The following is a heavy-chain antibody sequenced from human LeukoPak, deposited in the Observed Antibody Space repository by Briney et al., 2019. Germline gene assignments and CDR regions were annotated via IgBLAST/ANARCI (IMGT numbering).Heavy chain of an antibody. CDR1: GFTFRSYV. CDR2: ISGSGGST. CDR3: AKLGITMIIVVSQYSDN. J-gene: IGHJ4*02. D-gene: IGHD3-22*01. Sequence: PGGSLTLSCAGSGFTFRSYVRSCVRQAPGKGLEWVSAISGSGGSTYYADSVKGRFTISRDNSKNTLYLQMNSLRAEDTAVYYCAKLGITMIIVVSQYSDNWGQGTLVTVSS. V-gene: IGHV3-23*01.